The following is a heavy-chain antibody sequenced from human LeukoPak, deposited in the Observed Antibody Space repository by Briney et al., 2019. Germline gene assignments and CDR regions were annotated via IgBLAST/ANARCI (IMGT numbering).Heavy chain of an antibody. CDR3: ATAYYYDSSGYKYCFGY. V-gene: IGHV1-2*06. CDR1: GYAFTGYY. CDR2: INPNSGGT. D-gene: IGHD3-22*01. Sequence: ASVKVSCKASGYAFTGYYMQWVRQAPGQGLEWMVRINPNSGGTYYAQKFQGRVTMTTDTSISTAYMELSRLRSDDTAVYYCATAYYYDSSGYKYCFGYWGQGTLVTVSS. J-gene: IGHJ4*02.